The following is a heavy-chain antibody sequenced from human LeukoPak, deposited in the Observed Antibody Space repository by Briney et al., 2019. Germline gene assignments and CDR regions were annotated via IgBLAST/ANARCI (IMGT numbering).Heavy chain of an antibody. D-gene: IGHD6-19*01. CDR1: GFTFSNYG. CDR2: IRYDGSKK. J-gene: IGHJ4*02. Sequence: PGGSLRLSCAASGFTFSNYGTHWVRQAPGKGLEWVAFIRYDGSKKYYADSVKARFTISRDNSKNTLHLQMNSLRAEDTAVYYCAKNMGAGTGLFDYWGQGTLVTVSS. CDR3: AKNMGAGTGLFDY. V-gene: IGHV3-30*02.